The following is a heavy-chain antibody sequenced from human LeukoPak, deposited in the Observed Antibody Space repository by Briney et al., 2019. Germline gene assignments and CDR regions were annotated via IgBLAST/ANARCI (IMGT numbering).Heavy chain of an antibody. J-gene: IGHJ6*02. CDR3: AREDPQTTVPEGLDV. D-gene: IGHD4-17*01. CDR1: GGSISTFY. CDR2: IYYSGST. V-gene: IGHV4-59*01. Sequence: SETLSLTCTVSGGSISTFYWSWLRQPPGTGLEWIGYIYYSGSTNYNPSLKSRVTISVDTSKNQFSLRLSSVTAADTAVYYCAREDPQTTVPEGLDVRGQGTTVTVSS.